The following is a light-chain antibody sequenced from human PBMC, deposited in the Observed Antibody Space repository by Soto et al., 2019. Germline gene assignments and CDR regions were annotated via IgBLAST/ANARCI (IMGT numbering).Light chain of an antibody. V-gene: IGLV2-11*01. CDR3: CSYAGSYPSYV. J-gene: IGLJ1*01. Sequence: QSAXTQPRSVSGSPGQSVTISCTGTSSDFGGYNYVSWYQQHPGKAPKLMIYDVSKRPSGVPDRFSGSKSGNTASLTISGLQAEDEADYYCCSYAGSYPSYVFGTGTKVTVL. CDR2: DVS. CDR1: SSDFGGYNY.